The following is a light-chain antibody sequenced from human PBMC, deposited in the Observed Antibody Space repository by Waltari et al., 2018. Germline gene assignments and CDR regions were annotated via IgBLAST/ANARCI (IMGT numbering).Light chain of an antibody. J-gene: IGKJ4*01. CDR2: DSS. CDR3: QQRYKWPLT. V-gene: IGKV3-11*01. CDR1: QSVSTY. Sequence: EIVLTQSPATLSLSPGERATLSCRASQSVSTYLAWYQQRPGQAPRLLIYDSSNRATGIPARFSGSGSDTDFTLTISSLEPEDFAVYYCQQRYKWPLTFGGGSKVEI.